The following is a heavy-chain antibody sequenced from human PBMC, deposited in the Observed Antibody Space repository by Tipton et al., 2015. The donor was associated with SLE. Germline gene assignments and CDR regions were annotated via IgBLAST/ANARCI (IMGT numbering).Heavy chain of an antibody. CDR3: ARGPRSMGGSTRVDT. D-gene: IGHD2-2*01. V-gene: IGHV4-59*01. Sequence: GLVKPSETLSLTCTVSGGSISSYYWSWIRQPPGKGLEWIGSIYYSGSTYYNPSLKSRVTISVDTSKNLFSLKLSSVTAADTAVYYCARGPRSMGGSTRVDTWGQGTLVTVSS. J-gene: IGHJ4*02. CDR1: GGSISSYY. CDR2: IYYSGST.